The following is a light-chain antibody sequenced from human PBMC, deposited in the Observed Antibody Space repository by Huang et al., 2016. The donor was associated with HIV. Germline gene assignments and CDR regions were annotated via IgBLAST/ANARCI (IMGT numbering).Light chain of an antibody. J-gene: IGKJ1*01. CDR2: NAS. CDR3: QQYNSYST. V-gene: IGKV1-5*03. CDR1: QSISSW. Sequence: DIQMTQSPSTLSASVGDRVTITCRASQSISSWVAWYQQKPGTAPKLLIYNASSLESGVPSRFSGSGSGTEFTLTISSLQPDDFATYYCQQYNSYSTFGQGTKVEIK.